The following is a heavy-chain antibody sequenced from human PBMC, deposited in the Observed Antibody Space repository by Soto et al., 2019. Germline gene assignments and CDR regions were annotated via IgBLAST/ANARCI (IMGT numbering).Heavy chain of an antibody. CDR3: ARTISGYYFDY. J-gene: IGHJ4*02. CDR2: IYYSGSS. CDR1: GGSISSHY. Sequence: SETLSLTCTVSGGSISSHYWSWIRQPPGKGLEWIGYIYYSGSSNYNPSLKSRVTISLDSSKNQFSLNLSSVTAADTAMYYCARTISGYYFDYWGQGTLVTVSS. V-gene: IGHV4-59*11. D-gene: IGHD3-22*01.